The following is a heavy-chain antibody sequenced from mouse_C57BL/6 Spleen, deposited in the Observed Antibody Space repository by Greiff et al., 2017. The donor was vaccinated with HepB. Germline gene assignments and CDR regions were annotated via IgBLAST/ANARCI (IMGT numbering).Heavy chain of an antibody. Sequence: EVQLVESGPELVKPGASVKIPCKASGYTFTDYNMDWVKQSHGKSLEWIGDINPNNGGTIYNQKFKGKATLTVVKSSSTAYMELRSLTSEDTAVYYCARWDYAMDYWGQGTSVTVAS. J-gene: IGHJ4*01. V-gene: IGHV1-18*01. CDR3: ARWDYAMDY. CDR1: GYTFTDYN. CDR2: INPNNGGT.